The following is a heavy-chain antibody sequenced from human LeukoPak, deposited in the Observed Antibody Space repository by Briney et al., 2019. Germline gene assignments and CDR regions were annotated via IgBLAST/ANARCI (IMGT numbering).Heavy chain of an antibody. Sequence: HTGRSLRLSCAASEFIFSNYGMHWVRQAPGKGLEWVAVISYDGTKKYYADSVKGRFTISRDNSKNTLYLQMNSLRAEDTAVYYCAKGEYYYDSSGYVDYWGQGTLVTVSS. D-gene: IGHD3-22*01. CDR1: EFIFSNYG. J-gene: IGHJ4*02. CDR3: AKGEYYYDSSGYVDY. V-gene: IGHV3-30*18. CDR2: ISYDGTKK.